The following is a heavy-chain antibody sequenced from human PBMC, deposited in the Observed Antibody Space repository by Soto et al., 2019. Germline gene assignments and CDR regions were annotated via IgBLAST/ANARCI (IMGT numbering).Heavy chain of an antibody. D-gene: IGHD3-10*01. CDR2: IYTSGST. Sequence: SETLSLTCTVSGGSISSYYWSWIRQPAGKGLEWIGRIYTSGSTNYNPSLKSRVTMSVDTSKNQFSLKLSSVTAADTAVYYCARDESYYYGSGSYFDYWGQGTLVTVSS. J-gene: IGHJ4*02. CDR1: GGSISSYY. CDR3: ARDESYYYGSGSYFDY. V-gene: IGHV4-4*07.